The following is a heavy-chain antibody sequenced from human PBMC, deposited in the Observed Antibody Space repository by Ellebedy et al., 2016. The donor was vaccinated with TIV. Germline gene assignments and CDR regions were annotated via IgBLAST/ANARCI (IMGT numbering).Heavy chain of an antibody. J-gene: IGHJ4*02. CDR1: GFTFSNYW. Sequence: GESLKISCAASGFTFSNYWMSWVRQAPGKGLEWVANINRDGGEKNYVDSVKGRFTISRDNAKNSLFLQMNSLRAEDTAVYYCARATSIGDYVYYWGQGTLVTVSS. V-gene: IGHV3-7*04. CDR2: INRDGGEK. CDR3: ARATSIGDYVYY. D-gene: IGHD2/OR15-2a*01.